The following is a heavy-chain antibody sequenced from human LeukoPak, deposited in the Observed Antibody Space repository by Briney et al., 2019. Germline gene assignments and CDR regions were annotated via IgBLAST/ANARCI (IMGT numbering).Heavy chain of an antibody. Sequence: GASVKVSCKASGGTFSSYAISWVRQAPGQGLEWMGWVDSNSGGTNYAQKFQGRVTMTRDTSITTVYMELSRLRSDDTAVYYCARDMGIAATDAFDIWGQGTMVSVSS. V-gene: IGHV1-2*02. CDR1: GGTFSSYA. J-gene: IGHJ3*02. D-gene: IGHD7-27*01. CDR3: ARDMGIAATDAFDI. CDR2: VDSNSGGT.